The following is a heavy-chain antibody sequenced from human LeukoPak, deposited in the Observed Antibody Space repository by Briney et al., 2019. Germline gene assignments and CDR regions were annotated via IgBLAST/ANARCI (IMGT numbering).Heavy chain of an antibody. CDR2: IWYDGSNE. Sequence: GRSLRLSCVPSGFTFSTYAMYWVRQAPGKGVEWVAVIWYDGSNEHYADSVKGRFTISRDDSENTLDLQMNSLRTEDTAVYYCARGGITIFGVATYLDVWGKGTTVIVSS. V-gene: IGHV3-30*04. CDR3: ARGGITIFGVATYLDV. J-gene: IGHJ6*03. D-gene: IGHD3-3*01. CDR1: GFTFSTYA.